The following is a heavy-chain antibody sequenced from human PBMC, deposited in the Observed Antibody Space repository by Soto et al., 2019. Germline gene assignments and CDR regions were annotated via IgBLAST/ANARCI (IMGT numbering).Heavy chain of an antibody. J-gene: IGHJ4*02. V-gene: IGHV4-59*08. CDR3: ARQNVGIRYFDY. CDR1: GGSISSYY. D-gene: IGHD1-26*01. Sequence: PSETLSLTCTVSGGSISSYYWSWIRQPPGKGLEWIGYIYYSGSTNYNPSLKSRVTISVDTSKNQFSLKLSSVTAADTAVYYCARQNVGIRYFDYWGQGTLVTVSS. CDR2: IYYSGST.